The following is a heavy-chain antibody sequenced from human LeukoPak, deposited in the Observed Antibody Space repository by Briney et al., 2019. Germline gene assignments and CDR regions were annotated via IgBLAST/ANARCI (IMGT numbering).Heavy chain of an antibody. CDR2: LYYSGST. CDR1: GGSISSSSYY. D-gene: IGHD5-18*01. CDR3: ARQEDNYDYFDY. V-gene: IGHV4-39*01. Sequence: PSETLSLTCTVSGGSISSSSYYWGWIGQPPGKGLEWIGSLYYSGSTYYNPSLKSRVTISVDTSKNQFSLKLSSVTAADTAVYYCARQEDNYDYFDYWGQGTLVTVSS. J-gene: IGHJ4*02.